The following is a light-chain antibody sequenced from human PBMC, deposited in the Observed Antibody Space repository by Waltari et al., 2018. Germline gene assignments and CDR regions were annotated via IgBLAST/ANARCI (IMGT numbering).Light chain of an antibody. CDR2: GAS. J-gene: IGKJ1*01. CDR1: QSVVRS. CDR3: QHYVRLPVT. V-gene: IGKV3-20*01. Sequence: IVFTQSPGTLSLSPGERATLSCWASQSVVRSLAWYQQKRGQAPRLLIYGASTRATGIPDRFSGSGSGTDFSLTISRLEPEDFAVYYCQHYVRLPVTFGQGTKVEI.